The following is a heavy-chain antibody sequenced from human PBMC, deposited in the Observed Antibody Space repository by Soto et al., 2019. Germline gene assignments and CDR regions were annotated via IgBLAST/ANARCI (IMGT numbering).Heavy chain of an antibody. CDR1: GFTFSSYA. CDR3: AKAKGSSWYSALDI. V-gene: IGHV3-23*01. CDR2: ISGSGDST. D-gene: IGHD6-13*01. J-gene: IGHJ3*02. Sequence: EVQLLESGGGLVQPGGSLRLSCAASGFTFSSYAMSCVRQAPGKGLEWVSVISGSGDSTFYTDSVKGRFTISRDNYKNTLYLQMNSLRAEDTAVYYCAKAKGSSWYSALDIWGQGTMVTVSS.